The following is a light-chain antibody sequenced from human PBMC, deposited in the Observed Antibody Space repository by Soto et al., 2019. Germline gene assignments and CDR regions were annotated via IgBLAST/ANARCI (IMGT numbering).Light chain of an antibody. J-gene: IGKJ1*01. CDR2: GAS. V-gene: IGKV3-15*01. Sequence: EIVMTQSPATLSVSPGQRATLSFSASPSVSSNSGWYQQKASQAPRLLIYGASTRTTNIPARFSGAGSGTEFTLTISSLQSEDFAIYFCQQYNNWPTFGQGTKVDIK. CDR3: QQYNNWPT. CDR1: PSVSSN.